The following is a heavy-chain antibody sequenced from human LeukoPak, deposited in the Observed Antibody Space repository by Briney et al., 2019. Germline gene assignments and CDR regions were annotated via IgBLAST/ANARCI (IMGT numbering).Heavy chain of an antibody. CDR3: ARDVGSAYCGGDCYSVYYYYGMDV. J-gene: IGHJ6*02. D-gene: IGHD2-21*02. CDR2: ISAYNGNT. Sequence: ASVKVSCKASVDTFTSYGISWVRQAPGQGLEWMGWISAYNGNTNYAQKLQGRVTMTTDTSTSTAYMELRSLRSDDTAVYYCARDVGSAYCGGDCYSVYYYYGMDVWGQGTTVTVSS. CDR1: VDTFTSYG. V-gene: IGHV1-18*01.